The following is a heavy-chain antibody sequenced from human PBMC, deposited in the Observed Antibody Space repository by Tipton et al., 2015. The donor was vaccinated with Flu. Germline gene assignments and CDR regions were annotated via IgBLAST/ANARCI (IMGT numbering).Heavy chain of an antibody. CDR3: ARDLRGYSGYTGGDAFVR. CDR2: ITTSGST. Sequence: GLVKPSETLSLTCTVSGGSISTSYWSWIRQPAGKGLEWIGRITTSGSTNYNASLESRVTLSRDTSKNHISLRLTSATAADKALYYCARDLRGYSGYTGGDAFVRWGRGIMVFVSS. V-gene: IGHV4-4*07. CDR1: GGSISTSY. D-gene: IGHD5-12*01. J-gene: IGHJ3*02.